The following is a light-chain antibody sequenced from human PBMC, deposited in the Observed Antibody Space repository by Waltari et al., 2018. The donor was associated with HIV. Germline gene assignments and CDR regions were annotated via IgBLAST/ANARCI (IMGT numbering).Light chain of an antibody. CDR1: SSDVGGYNY. CDR3: CSYAGSYTFYV. V-gene: IGLV2-11*01. CDR2: DVS. J-gene: IGLJ1*01. Sequence: QSVTISCTGTSSDVGGYNYVSWYQQHPGKAPKLMIYDVSKRPSGVPDRFSGSKSGNTASLTISGLQAEDEADYYCCSYAGSYTFYVFGTGTKVTVL.